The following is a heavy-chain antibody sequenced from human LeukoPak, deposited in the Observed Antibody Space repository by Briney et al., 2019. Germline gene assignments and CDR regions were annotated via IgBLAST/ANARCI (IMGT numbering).Heavy chain of an antibody. CDR2: ISGSGGSA. CDR1: GFTFSSYA. Sequence: GGSLRLSCAASGFTFSSYAMSWVRQAPGKGLEWVSGISGSGGSAYYADSVKGRFTISRDNSKNTLYLQMNSLRAEDTAVYYCATSGYSYGLDYWGQGTLVTVSS. V-gene: IGHV3-23*01. CDR3: ATSGYSYGLDY. J-gene: IGHJ4*02. D-gene: IGHD5-18*01.